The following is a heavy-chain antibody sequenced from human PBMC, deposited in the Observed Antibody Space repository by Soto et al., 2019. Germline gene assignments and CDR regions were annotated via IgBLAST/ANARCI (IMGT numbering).Heavy chain of an antibody. CDR1: GYIFTTYS. D-gene: IGHD3-16*02. Sequence: ASVKVSCKAAGYIFTTYSLHWVRQAPGQRLEWMGWINAGKGNTKYSQKFQDRVTITRDTSASVAYMELSSLASEDTAVYYCARSEVIPEGCDYWGQGTLVTVSS. CDR2: INAGKGNT. V-gene: IGHV1-3*01. CDR3: ARSEVIPEGCDY. J-gene: IGHJ4*02.